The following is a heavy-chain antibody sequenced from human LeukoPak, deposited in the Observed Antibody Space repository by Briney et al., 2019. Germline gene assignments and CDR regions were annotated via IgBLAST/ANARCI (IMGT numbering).Heavy chain of an antibody. V-gene: IGHV1-2*02. D-gene: IGHD6-13*01. CDR1: GYTFTAYY. J-gene: IGHJ4*02. CDR3: ASGFSSSWYGGPYYFDY. Sequence: ASVKVSCKASGYTFTAYYMHWMRQAPGQGLEWMGWINPNSGGTNYPQKFQGRVTMTRDTSISTAYMELSKLRPDDTAVYYCASGFSSSWYGGPYYFDYWGQGSLVTVSS. CDR2: INPNSGGT.